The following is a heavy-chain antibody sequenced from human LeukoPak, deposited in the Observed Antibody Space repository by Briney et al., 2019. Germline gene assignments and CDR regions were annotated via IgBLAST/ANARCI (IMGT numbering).Heavy chain of an antibody. CDR1: GFTFSSYG. V-gene: IGHV3-23*01. Sequence: GGSLRLSCAASGFTFSSYGMSWVRQAPGRGLEWVSAISGSGGSTYYADSVKGRFTISRDNSKNTLYLQMNSLRAEDTAVYYCAELGITMIGGVWGKGTTVTISS. J-gene: IGHJ6*04. CDR2: ISGSGGST. D-gene: IGHD3-10*02. CDR3: AELGITMIGGV.